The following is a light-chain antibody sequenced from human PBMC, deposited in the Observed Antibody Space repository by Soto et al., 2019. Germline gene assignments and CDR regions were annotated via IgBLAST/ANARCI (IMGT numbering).Light chain of an antibody. CDR3: QQNYGIPGT. Sequence: GDSITITCRSSQSISRYLNWYQQRPGTAPKVLIFGANSLQSGVPSRFSGSGSGTEFTLTISSLQPEDFATYYCQQNYGIPGTSGQGTKVDI. CDR2: GAN. J-gene: IGKJ1*01. CDR1: QSISRY. V-gene: IGKV1-39*01.